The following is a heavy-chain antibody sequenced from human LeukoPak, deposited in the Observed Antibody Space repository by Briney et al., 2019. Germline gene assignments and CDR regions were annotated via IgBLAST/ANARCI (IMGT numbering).Heavy chain of an antibody. Sequence: SQTLSLTCAISGDSVSSNSAAWNWIRQSPSRGLEWLGRTYYRSKWYNDYAVSVKSRITINPDTSKNQFSLQLNSVTPEDTAVYYCARGGNPVLRFLEWLFDYWGQGTLVAVSS. V-gene: IGHV6-1*01. J-gene: IGHJ4*02. D-gene: IGHD3-3*01. CDR1: GDSVSSNSAA. CDR2: TYYRSKWYN. CDR3: ARGGNPVLRFLEWLFDY.